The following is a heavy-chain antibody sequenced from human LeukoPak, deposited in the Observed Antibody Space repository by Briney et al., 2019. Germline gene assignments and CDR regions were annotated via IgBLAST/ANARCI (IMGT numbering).Heavy chain of an antibody. CDR2: IRSNANSYAT. D-gene: IGHD2-15*01. Sequence: GGSLTLSCAASGFTFSGSAMHWVRHASGKGLEWVGRIRSNANSYATAYAASVKGRFNISRDDSKNTAYLQMNSLKTEDTAVYYCTRCSGGSCYNLGGAFDIWGQGTMVTVSS. V-gene: IGHV3-73*01. CDR3: TRCSGGSCYNLGGAFDI. J-gene: IGHJ3*02. CDR1: GFTFSGSA.